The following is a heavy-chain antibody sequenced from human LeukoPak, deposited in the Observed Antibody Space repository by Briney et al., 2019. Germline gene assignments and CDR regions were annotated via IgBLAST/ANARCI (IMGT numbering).Heavy chain of an antibody. CDR1: GFTFTSYA. V-gene: IGHV3-69-1*01. D-gene: IGHD2-2*01. J-gene: IGHJ5*02. CDR3: TREDCSNVRCYGASDA. Sequence: GGSMRLSCVASGFTFTSYAMSWVRQAPGKGLEYVSSISSAKHMYYADSVKGRFTISRDIGKNSLFLQMNNLRGEDTAVYYCTREDCSNVRCYGASDAWGQGTLVTVSS. CDR2: ISSAKHM.